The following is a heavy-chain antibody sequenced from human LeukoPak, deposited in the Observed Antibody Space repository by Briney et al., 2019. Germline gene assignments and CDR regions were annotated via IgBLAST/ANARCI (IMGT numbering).Heavy chain of an antibody. CDR2: IYYNGNT. J-gene: IGHJ6*02. Sequence: SETLSLTCTVSGGSISSYYWNWIRRPPGKGLEWIGYIYYNGNTNYSPSLKSRVTMSVDTSKNLFTLKVSSVTAADTAVYYCARGRSNYYGMDVWGQGTTVTVSS. CDR3: ARGRSNYYGMDV. V-gene: IGHV4-59*01. CDR1: GGSISSYY. D-gene: IGHD1-26*01.